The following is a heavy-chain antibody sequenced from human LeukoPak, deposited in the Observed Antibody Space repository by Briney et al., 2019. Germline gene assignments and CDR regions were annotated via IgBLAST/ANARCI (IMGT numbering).Heavy chain of an antibody. CDR1: GGSISGYY. CDR2: VDYSENT. Sequence: SETLSLTCSVSGGSISGYYWSWIRQPPRKQLEWIGYVDYSENTKYNRSLESRVTISLDTSKNQFSLRLNSVTTADTAVYFCTRRVAVTGTPKAYFDYWGQGILVTVSS. J-gene: IGHJ4*02. CDR3: TRRVAVTGTPKAYFDY. V-gene: IGHV4-59*08. D-gene: IGHD6-19*01.